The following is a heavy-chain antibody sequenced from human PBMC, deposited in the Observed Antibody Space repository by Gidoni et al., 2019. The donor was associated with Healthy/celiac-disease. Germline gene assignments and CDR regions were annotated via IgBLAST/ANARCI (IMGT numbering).Heavy chain of an antibody. V-gene: IGHV1-69*06. D-gene: IGHD6-19*01. CDR3: ARDKGIAVAAHRGYYYYGMDV. Sequence: QVQLVQSGAEVKKPGSSVKVSCKASGGTFSSSAISWVRQAPGQGLEWMGGIIPIFGTANYAQKFQGRVTITADKSTSTAYMELSSLRSEDTAVYYCARDKGIAVAAHRGYYYYGMDVWGQGTTVTVSS. CDR1: GGTFSSSA. CDR2: IIPIFGTA. J-gene: IGHJ6*02.